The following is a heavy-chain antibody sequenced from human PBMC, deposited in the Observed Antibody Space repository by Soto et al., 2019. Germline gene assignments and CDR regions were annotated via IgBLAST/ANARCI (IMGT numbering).Heavy chain of an antibody. CDR1: GFTFSSYS. D-gene: IGHD3-22*01. CDR3: ATGEYYYDSSGYYYC. V-gene: IGHV3-21*01. Sequence: EVQLVESGGGLVKPGGSLRLSCAASGFTFSSYSMNWVRQAPGKGLEGVSSISSSSSYIYYADSVKGRFTISRDNAKNSLYLQMNSLRAEDTAVYYCATGEYYYDSSGYYYCWGQGTLVTVSS. J-gene: IGHJ4*02. CDR2: ISSSSSYI.